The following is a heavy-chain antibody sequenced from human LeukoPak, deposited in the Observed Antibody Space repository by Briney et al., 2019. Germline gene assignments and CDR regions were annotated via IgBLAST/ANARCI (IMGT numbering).Heavy chain of an antibody. CDR1: GFTFSNAW. CDR2: IKSKTDGWAT. D-gene: IGHD3-16*02. J-gene: IGHJ5*02. CDR3: TTPFFVVPSS. Sequence: IPGGSLRLSCAASGFTFSNAWMNWVRQAPGKGVEWVGRIKSKTDGWATDYAAPVKGRFTISRDDSKNTLYLQMNSLKTEDTAVYYCTTPFFVVPSSWGQGALVTVSS. V-gene: IGHV3-15*01.